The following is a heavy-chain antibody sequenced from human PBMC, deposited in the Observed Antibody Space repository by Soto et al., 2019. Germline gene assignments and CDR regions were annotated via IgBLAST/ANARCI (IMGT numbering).Heavy chain of an antibody. J-gene: IGHJ4*02. Sequence: SVKVSCKASGGTFSSVAISWVREAPGQGLEWMGGIIPIFGTANYAQKFQGRVTITADKSTSTAYMELSSLRSEDTAVYYCARDRVGASLFDYWGQGTLVTVSS. V-gene: IGHV1-69*06. CDR1: GGTFSSVA. CDR3: ARDRVGASLFDY. D-gene: IGHD1-26*01. CDR2: IIPIFGTA.